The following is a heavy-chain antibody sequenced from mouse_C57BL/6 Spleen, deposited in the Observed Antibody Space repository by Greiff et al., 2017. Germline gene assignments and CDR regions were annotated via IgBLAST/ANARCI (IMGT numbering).Heavy chain of an antibody. CDR3: ARIKEGNLYAMDY. J-gene: IGHJ4*01. CDR2: FWWDDDK. CDR1: GFSLSTFGMG. V-gene: IGHV8-8*01. D-gene: IGHD2-1*01. Sequence: QVQLKESGPGILQPSQTLSLTCSFSGFSLSTFGMGVGWIRPPSGQGLEWLVHFWWDDDKYSNPALKSRLTISKDTSKNQVFLEIANVDIADTATDYGARIKEGNLYAMDYWGQGTSVTGSS.